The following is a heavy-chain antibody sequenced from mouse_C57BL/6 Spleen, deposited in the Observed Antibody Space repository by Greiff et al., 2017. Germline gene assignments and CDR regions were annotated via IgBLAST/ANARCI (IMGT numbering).Heavy chain of an antibody. CDR3: AREDYYGKDYFDY. CDR2: ISGGGGNT. J-gene: IGHJ2*01. D-gene: IGHD1-1*01. Sequence: EVQLVESGGGLVKPGGSLKLSCAASGFTFSSYTMSWVRQTPEKRLEWVATISGGGGNTYYPDSVKGRFTISRDNAKNTLYLQMSSLRSEDTALYYCAREDYYGKDYFDYWGQGTTLTVSS. CDR1: GFTFSSYT. V-gene: IGHV5-9*01.